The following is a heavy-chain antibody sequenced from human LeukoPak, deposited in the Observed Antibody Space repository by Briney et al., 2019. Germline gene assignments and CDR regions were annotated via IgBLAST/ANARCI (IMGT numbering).Heavy chain of an antibody. Sequence: PSETLSLTCTVSGGSISSYYWSWIRQPPGKGLEWIGEINHAGSTNYNPSLKRRVTISVDTSKNQFSLKLSSVTAADTAVYYCARSGSFGYWGQGTLVTVSS. J-gene: IGHJ4*02. CDR1: GGSISSYY. V-gene: IGHV4-34*01. D-gene: IGHD1-26*01. CDR3: ARSGSFGY. CDR2: INHAGST.